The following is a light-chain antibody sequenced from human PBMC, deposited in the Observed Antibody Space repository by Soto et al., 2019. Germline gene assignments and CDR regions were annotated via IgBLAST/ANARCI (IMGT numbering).Light chain of an antibody. CDR1: ISDVGTYNL. J-gene: IGLJ1*01. Sequence: QSALTQPASVSGSPGQSITISCTGTISDVGTYNLVSWYQQHPGKGPKLIIYEGSKRPSGISNRFSGSKSGNTASLTISGLQAEDESDYYCCSYAGSGTFVFGTGTKLTVL. V-gene: IGLV2-23*01. CDR2: EGS. CDR3: CSYAGSGTFV.